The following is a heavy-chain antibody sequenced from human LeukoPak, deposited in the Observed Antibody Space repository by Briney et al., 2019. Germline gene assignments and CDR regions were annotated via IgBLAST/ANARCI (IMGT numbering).Heavy chain of an antibody. V-gene: IGHV3-21*01. J-gene: IGHJ4*02. CDR1: GFTFSSDS. CDR2: ISSSSSYI. CDR3: ARDEGGEYYYGSGSYNY. Sequence: GGSLRLSCAASGFTFSSDSINRVRQAAGKGLEWVSSISSSSSYIYYADSVQGRFTISSDNAKKSLYLQMNSLRAEDTAVYYCARDEGGEYYYGSGSYNYWGQGTLVTVSS. D-gene: IGHD3-10*01.